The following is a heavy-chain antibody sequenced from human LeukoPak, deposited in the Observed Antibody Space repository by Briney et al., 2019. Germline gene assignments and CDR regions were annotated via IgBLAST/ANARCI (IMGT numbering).Heavy chain of an antibody. Sequence: GGSLRLSCAASGFTFSSYSMNWVRQAPGKGLEWVSYISSSSSTVYYADSVKGRFTISRDNAKNSLYLQMNSLRAEDTAVYYCARQVAFWGQGTLVTVSS. J-gene: IGHJ4*02. D-gene: IGHD5-12*01. CDR3: ARQVAF. V-gene: IGHV3-48*04. CDR1: GFTFSSYS. CDR2: ISSSSSTV.